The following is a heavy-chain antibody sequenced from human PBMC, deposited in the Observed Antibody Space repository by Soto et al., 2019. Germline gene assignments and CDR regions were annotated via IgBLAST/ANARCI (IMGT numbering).Heavy chain of an antibody. Sequence: QVQLVQSGAEEKKPGASVQVSCKASGDTFTGYAFHWVRQAPGQRLEWMGWINAGNGNTKYSQKFQGRVTITRDTSASTAYMELSSLRSEDTAVYYCARAVAVPADFDYWGQGTLVTVSS. V-gene: IGHV1-3*05. D-gene: IGHD6-19*01. CDR2: INAGNGNT. J-gene: IGHJ4*02. CDR1: GDTFTGYA. CDR3: ARAVAVPADFDY.